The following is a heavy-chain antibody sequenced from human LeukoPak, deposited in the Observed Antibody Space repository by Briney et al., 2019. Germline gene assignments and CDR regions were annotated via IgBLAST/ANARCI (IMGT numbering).Heavy chain of an antibody. D-gene: IGHD1-1*01. Sequence: GGSLRLSCAASGFTFSNAWMSWVRQAPGKGLEWVGRIKSKTDGGTTDYAAPVKGRFTISRDDSRNTLYLQMNSLKTEDTAVYYCTTVTTARLGFDYWGQGTLVTVSS. V-gene: IGHV3-15*01. J-gene: IGHJ4*02. CDR2: IKSKTDGGTT. CDR1: GFTFSNAW. CDR3: TTVTTARLGFDY.